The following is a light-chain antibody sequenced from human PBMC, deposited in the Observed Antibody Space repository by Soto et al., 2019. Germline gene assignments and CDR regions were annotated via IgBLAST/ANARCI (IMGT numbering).Light chain of an antibody. CDR1: QSVSSSY. CDR2: GAS. CDR3: QQYGSSPRT. Sequence: EIVLTQSPGALSLSPGERATLSCGASQSVSSSYLAWYQQKPGQAPRLLIYGASTRATGIPDRFSGSGSGTDFTLTISRLEPEDFAVYYCQQYGSSPRTVGQGTKVAI. V-gene: IGKV3-20*01. J-gene: IGKJ1*01.